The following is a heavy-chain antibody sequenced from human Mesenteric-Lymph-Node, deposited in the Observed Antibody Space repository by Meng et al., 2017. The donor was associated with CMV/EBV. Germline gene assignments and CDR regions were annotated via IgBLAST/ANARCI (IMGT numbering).Heavy chain of an antibody. CDR1: GGSISSYY. Sequence: GSLRLSCTVSGGSISSYYWSWIRQPAGKGLEWIGRIYTSGSTNYNPSLKSRVTMSVDTSKNQFSLKLSSVTAADTAVYYCARGLMGYSYGFFDYWGQGTLVTVSS. V-gene: IGHV4-4*07. J-gene: IGHJ4*02. D-gene: IGHD5-18*01. CDR2: IYTSGST. CDR3: ARGLMGYSYGFFDY.